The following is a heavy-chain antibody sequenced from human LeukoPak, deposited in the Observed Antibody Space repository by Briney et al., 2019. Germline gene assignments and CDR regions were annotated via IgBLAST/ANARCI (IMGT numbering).Heavy chain of an antibody. Sequence: GGSLRLSCAASGFSVSSNYMSWVRQAPGKGLEWVSTIYSVESAYYADSVKSRFTISRDNSKNELVLQMNSLTAADTAVYYCARDGGSGYCSSSNCYEGFDYWGQGTLVTVSS. CDR2: IYSVESA. CDR3: ARDGGSGYCSSSNCYEGFDY. CDR1: GFSVSSNY. D-gene: IGHD2-2*01. V-gene: IGHV3-66*01. J-gene: IGHJ4*02.